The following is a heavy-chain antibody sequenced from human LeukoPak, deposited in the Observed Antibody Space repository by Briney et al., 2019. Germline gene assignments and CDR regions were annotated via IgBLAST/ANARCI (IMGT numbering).Heavy chain of an antibody. CDR1: GFTLSSYW. J-gene: IGHJ4*02. V-gene: IGHV3-7*01. D-gene: IGHD3-10*01. Sequence: GGSLRLSCAASGFTLSSYWMTWICQAPGKGLEWLAMNKEDGTDKHYVDSVKGRFTISRDNTKNSLFLQLNSLRVEDTAVYYCVRDRGWFHFDLWGQGTLVTVSS. CDR2: NKEDGTDK. CDR3: VRDRGWFHFDL.